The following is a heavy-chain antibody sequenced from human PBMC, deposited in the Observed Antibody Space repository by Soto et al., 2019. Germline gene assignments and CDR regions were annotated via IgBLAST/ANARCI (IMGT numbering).Heavy chain of an antibody. J-gene: IGHJ6*03. D-gene: IGHD6-19*01. CDR2: IYPGDSDT. CDR1: GYSFTSYW. Sequence: GESLKISCKGSGYSFTSYWIGWVRQMPGKGLEWMGIIYPGDSDTRYSPSFQGQVTISADKSISTAYLQWSSLKASDTAMYYCASSPVAGNYYYYIAVWGQGNTVTVSS. V-gene: IGHV5-51*01. CDR3: ASSPVAGNYYYYIAV.